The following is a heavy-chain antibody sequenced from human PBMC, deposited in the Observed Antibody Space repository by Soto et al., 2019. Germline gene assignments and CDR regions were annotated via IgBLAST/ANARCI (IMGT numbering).Heavy chain of an antibody. CDR1: GDSLTSHSYY. D-gene: IGHD3-22*01. CDR2: IYYTGNA. Sequence: SETLSLTCTVSGDSLTSHSYYWTWVRQPPGKGLEWIGNIYYTGNANYNPSLTGRVTLSVDTSRDQFSLRLTSVTTADTAVYYCARVSHYDPSDYTLIGYFASWGQGTLVTVAS. V-gene: IGHV4-61*01. CDR3: ARVSHYDPSDYTLIGYFAS. J-gene: IGHJ4*02.